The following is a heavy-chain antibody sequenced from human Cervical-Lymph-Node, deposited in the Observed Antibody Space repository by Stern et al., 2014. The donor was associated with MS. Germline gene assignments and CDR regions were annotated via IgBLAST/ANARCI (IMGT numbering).Heavy chain of an antibody. J-gene: IGHJ4*02. CDR1: GFTFSSYG. Sequence: QVQLVQPGGGVVQPGWSLRLSCAASGFTFSSYGMHWVRQAPGKGLAWVAVIWYDGSNKYYADSVKGRFTISKDNSKNTLYLQMNSLRAEDTAVYYCAREGDYGDYGTYYFDYWGQGTLVTVSS. CDR2: IWYDGSNK. V-gene: IGHV3-33*01. D-gene: IGHD4-17*01. CDR3: AREGDYGDYGTYYFDY.